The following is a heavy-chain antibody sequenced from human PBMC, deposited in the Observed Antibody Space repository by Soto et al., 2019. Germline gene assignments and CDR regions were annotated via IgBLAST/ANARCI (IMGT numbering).Heavy chain of an antibody. J-gene: IGHJ1*01. CDR2: IYWDDDK. D-gene: IGHD3-16*02. CDR1: GFSLSTSGVG. Sequence: SGPTLVNPTQTLTLTCTFSGFSLSTSGVGVGWIRQPPGKALEWLALIYWDDDKRYSPSLKSRLTITKDTSKNQVVLTMTNMDPVDTATYHCAQGRGYDYIWGSYRYVYFQHWGQGTLVTVSS. CDR3: AQGRGYDYIWGSYRYVYFQH. V-gene: IGHV2-5*02.